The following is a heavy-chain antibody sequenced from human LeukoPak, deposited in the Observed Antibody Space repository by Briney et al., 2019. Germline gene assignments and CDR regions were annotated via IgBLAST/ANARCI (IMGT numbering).Heavy chain of an antibody. D-gene: IGHD3-9*01. J-gene: IGHJ5*02. CDR2: INHSGST. Sequence: SETLSLTCTVSGGSISSYYWSWIRQPAGNGLEWIGEINHSGSTNYNPSLKSRVTISVDTSKNQFSLKLSSVTAADTAVYYCARGRYFDWSPRVWFDPWGQGTLVTVSS. CDR3: ARGRYFDWSPRVWFDP. CDR1: GGSISSYY. V-gene: IGHV4-34*01.